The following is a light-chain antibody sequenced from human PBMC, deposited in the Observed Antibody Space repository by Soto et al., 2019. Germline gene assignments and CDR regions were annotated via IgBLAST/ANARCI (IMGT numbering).Light chain of an antibody. CDR1: QSIATY. Sequence: DIQMTPSPSSLSASVGDRVTITCRASQSIATYLNWYQQKPGNAPKLLIYAASSLQSGVPSRFSGSGSGTDFTLTISSLQREDFATFYCQQGYFTPPSFGPGTKVDIK. J-gene: IGKJ3*01. V-gene: IGKV1-39*01. CDR2: AAS. CDR3: QQGYFTPPS.